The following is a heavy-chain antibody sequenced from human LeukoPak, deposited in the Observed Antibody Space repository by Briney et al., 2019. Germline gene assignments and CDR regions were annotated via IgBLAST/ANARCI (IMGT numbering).Heavy chain of an antibody. CDR1: GFTFSDYA. V-gene: IGHV3-23*01. D-gene: IGHD1-14*01. CDR2: SSGSGDGT. CDR3: AKDRNRVRRINWYSNV. Sequence: GGSLRLSCAAYGFTFSDYAMAWVRQAPGKGLEWVSGSSGSGDGTYYADSVKGGFTMSSDNSKNTLSLQMDGLRVEDTDMYYCAKDRNRVRRINWYSNVWGPGALLTVSS. J-gene: IGHJ2*01.